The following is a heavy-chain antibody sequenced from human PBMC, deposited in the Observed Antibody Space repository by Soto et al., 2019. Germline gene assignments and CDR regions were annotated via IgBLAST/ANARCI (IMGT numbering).Heavy chain of an antibody. D-gene: IGHD3-16*01. V-gene: IGHV1-69*04. CDR3: ARDPAGQSGGY. CDR1: GGTFSSYT. Sequence: SVNVSCKASGGTFSSYTISLVRQAPGQGLEWMGRIIPILGIANYAQKFQRRVTVTADKSTSTAYMELSSLRSEDTAVYYCARDPAGQSGGYWGQGTLVTVSS. CDR2: IIPILGIA. J-gene: IGHJ4*02.